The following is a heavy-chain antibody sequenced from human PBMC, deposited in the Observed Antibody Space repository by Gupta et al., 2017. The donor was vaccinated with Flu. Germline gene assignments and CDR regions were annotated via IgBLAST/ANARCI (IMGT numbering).Heavy chain of an antibody. D-gene: IGHD7-27*01. V-gene: IGHV1-8*01. Sequence: QVQLVQSGAEMKKPGASVQVSCKASGYTFTNTDINWVRQAPGQGLEWVGWVNHYRGNRHYAPKFQGRGTITRRNAINTDYMELSGMRSDDTSVYAWGRGLGYFDSWVQGTLVRVSS. CDR2: VNHYRGNR. CDR3: GRGLGYFDS. CDR1: GYTFTNTD. J-gene: IGHJ4*02.